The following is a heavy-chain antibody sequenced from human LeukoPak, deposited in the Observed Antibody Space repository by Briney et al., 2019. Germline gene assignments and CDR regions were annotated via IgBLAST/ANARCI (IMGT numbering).Heavy chain of an antibody. V-gene: IGHV1-2*02. Sequence: ASVKVSCKASGYTFTDYFMHWVRQAPGQGLEWMGWINPNSGGTNSAQKFQGRVTMTRDTSISTAYMELSRLRSDDTAVFYCAREAFTTVTSATDAFDIWGQGTMVTVS. CDR1: GYTFTDYF. CDR3: AREAFTTVTSATDAFDI. CDR2: INPNSGGT. J-gene: IGHJ3*02. D-gene: IGHD4-17*01.